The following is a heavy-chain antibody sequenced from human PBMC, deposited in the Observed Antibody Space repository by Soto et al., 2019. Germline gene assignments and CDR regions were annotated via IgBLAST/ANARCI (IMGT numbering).Heavy chain of an antibody. D-gene: IGHD3-9*01. Sequence: SETLSLTCAVYGGSFSGYYWSWIRQPPGKGLEWIGEINHSGSTNYNPSLKSRVTISVDTSKNQFSLKLSSVTAADTAVYYCARGGPYYDILTGYYPFDYWGQGTLVTVSS. V-gene: IGHV4-34*01. J-gene: IGHJ4*02. CDR3: ARGGPYYDILTGYYPFDY. CDR1: GGSFSGYY. CDR2: INHSGST.